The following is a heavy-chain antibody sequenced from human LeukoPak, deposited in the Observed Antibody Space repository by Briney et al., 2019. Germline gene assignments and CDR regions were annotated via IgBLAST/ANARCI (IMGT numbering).Heavy chain of an antibody. Sequence: GGSLRLSCAASGFIFSSYWMHWVRQAPGKGLVWVSRIKSDGTSTNYADSVKGRFTISRDNAKNTLHLQMNSLRADDTAVYYCAKGGASLFDYWGQGTLFTVSS. V-gene: IGHV3-74*01. CDR3: AKGGASLFDY. J-gene: IGHJ4*02. D-gene: IGHD1-26*01. CDR2: IKSDGTST. CDR1: GFIFSSYW.